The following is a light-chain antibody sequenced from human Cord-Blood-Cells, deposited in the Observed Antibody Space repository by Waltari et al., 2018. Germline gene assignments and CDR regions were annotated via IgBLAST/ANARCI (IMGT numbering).Light chain of an antibody. J-gene: IGKJ4*01. CDR3: QQRSNWPLLT. V-gene: IGKV3-11*01. CDR1: QSVSSY. Sequence: EIVLTQSPATLSLSPGERANLSCRASQSVSSYLAWYQQKPGQAPRLLIYDASNMATGIPARFSGSGSGTDFTLTISSLEPEDFAVYYCQQRSNWPLLTFGGGTKVEIK. CDR2: DAS.